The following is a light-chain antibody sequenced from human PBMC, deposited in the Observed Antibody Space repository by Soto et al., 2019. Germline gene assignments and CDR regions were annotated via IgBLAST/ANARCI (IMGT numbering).Light chain of an antibody. CDR2: EVS. CDR3: SSYTSSNTLEV. J-gene: IGLJ1*01. V-gene: IGLV2-14*01. Sequence: QSALTQPASVSGSPGQSITISCTGTSSDVGGYNYVSWYQQHPGKAPKLMIYEVSNRPSGVSNRFSGSKSGNTASLTISGLQAEDEADYYCSSYTSSNTLEVFGTGTQLTVL. CDR1: SSDVGGYNY.